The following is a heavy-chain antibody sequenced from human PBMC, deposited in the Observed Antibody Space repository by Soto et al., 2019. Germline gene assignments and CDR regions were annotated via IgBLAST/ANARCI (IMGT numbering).Heavy chain of an antibody. V-gene: IGHV1-69*12. CDR3: ARSRVTMVRGGPWGWFDP. CDR2: IIPIFGTA. D-gene: IGHD3-10*01. J-gene: IGHJ5*02. CDR1: GGTFSSYA. Sequence: QVQLVQSGAEVKKPGSSVKVSCKASGGTFSSYAISWVRQAPGQGLEWMGGIIPIFGTANYAQKFQGRVTITADESTSTAYMGLSRLRSEDTAVYYCARSRVTMVRGGPWGWFDPWGRGTLVTVSS.